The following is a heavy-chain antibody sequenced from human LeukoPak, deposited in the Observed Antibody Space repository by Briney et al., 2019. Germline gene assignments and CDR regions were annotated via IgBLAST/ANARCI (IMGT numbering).Heavy chain of an antibody. Sequence: TGGSLRLSCAASGFTFSSYSMNWVRQAPGKGLEWVSSISSSSSYIYYADSVKGRFTISRDNAKNSLYLQMNSLRAEDTAVYYCATKGEQLWLDAFDIWGQGTMVTVSS. D-gene: IGHD5-18*01. J-gene: IGHJ3*02. CDR3: ATKGEQLWLDAFDI. V-gene: IGHV3-21*01. CDR1: GFTFSSYS. CDR2: ISSSSSYI.